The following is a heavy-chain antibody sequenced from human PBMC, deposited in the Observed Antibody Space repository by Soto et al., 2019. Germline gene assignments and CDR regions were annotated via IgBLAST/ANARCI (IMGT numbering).Heavy chain of an antibody. J-gene: IGHJ6*02. Sequence: EVQLVESGGGLVQPGGSLRLSCAASGFTFSSYWMSWVRQAPGKGLEWVANIKQDGSEKYYVDSVKGRFTISRDNAKNSLYLQMNSLRAEDTAVYYCARDKEQWGYYGMDVWGQGTTVTVSS. CDR3: ARDKEQWGYYGMDV. D-gene: IGHD6-19*01. CDR1: GFTFSSYW. CDR2: IKQDGSEK. V-gene: IGHV3-7*05.